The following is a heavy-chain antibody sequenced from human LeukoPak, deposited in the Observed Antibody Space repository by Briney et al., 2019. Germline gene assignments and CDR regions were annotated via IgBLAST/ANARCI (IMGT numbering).Heavy chain of an antibody. Sequence: KPSETLSLTCGVFGGSFSYYHWTWIRQPPGKALEWIGEIVHTGSATYNPSLTRRVTISADTSKQQFSLKMTSVIAADTAFYYWARGTDRLTSASYWLWGQGPLVTVS. CDR2: IVHTGSA. CDR1: GGSFSYYH. J-gene: IGHJ4*02. CDR3: ARGTDRLTSASYWL. V-gene: IGHV4-34*01. D-gene: IGHD6-19*01.